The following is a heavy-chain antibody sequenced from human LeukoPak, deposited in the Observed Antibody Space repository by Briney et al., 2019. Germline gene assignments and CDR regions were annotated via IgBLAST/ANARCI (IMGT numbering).Heavy chain of an antibody. J-gene: IGHJ5*02. CDR2: MNPNSGNT. CDR3: ARDFRGGNIVVVPAAFDP. CDR1: GYTFTSYD. V-gene: IGHV1-8*01. Sequence: GASVKVSCKASGYTFTSYDINWVRQATGQGLEWMGWMNPNSGNTGYAQKFQGRVTMTRNTSISTAYMELSSLRSDDTAVYYCARDFRGGNIVVVPAAFDPWGQGTLVTVSS. D-gene: IGHD2-2*01.